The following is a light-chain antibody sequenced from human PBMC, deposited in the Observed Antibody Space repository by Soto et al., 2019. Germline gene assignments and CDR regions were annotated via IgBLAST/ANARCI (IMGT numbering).Light chain of an antibody. Sequence: EIVLTQSPGTLSVSPGERAALSCGTSQSVSSNYLAWYQQKPGQAPRLLIYGASSRATGIPDRFSGSGSGTDFTLTISRLEPEDFAVYYCQQYGSSGRTFGQGTKVDIK. V-gene: IGKV3-20*01. J-gene: IGKJ1*01. CDR1: QSVSSNY. CDR2: GAS. CDR3: QQYGSSGRT.